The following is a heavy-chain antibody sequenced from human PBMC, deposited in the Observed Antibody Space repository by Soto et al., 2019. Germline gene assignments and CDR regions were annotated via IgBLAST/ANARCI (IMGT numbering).Heavy chain of an antibody. Sequence: VGSLRLSCTASGFTFSNYQMTWVRQAPGKGLEWVSYISTSGDFVNYADSVKGRFTISRDNAQNSVYLQMNSLRAEDTALYYCAGYYYDNAGYYPAFDYWSQGTQVTVSS. J-gene: IGHJ4*02. CDR3: AGYYYDNAGYYPAFDY. V-gene: IGHV3-48*03. D-gene: IGHD3-22*01. CDR1: GFTFSNYQ. CDR2: ISTSGDFV.